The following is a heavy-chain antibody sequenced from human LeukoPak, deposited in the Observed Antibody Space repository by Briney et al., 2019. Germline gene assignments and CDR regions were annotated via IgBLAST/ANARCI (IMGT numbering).Heavy chain of an antibody. CDR1: GGTFSSYA. CDR3: ASYTVGARGDWFDP. Sequence: ASVKVSCKASGGTFSSYAISWVRQATGQGLEWMGWMNPNSGNTGYAQKFQGRVTITRNTSISTAYMELSSLRSEDTAVYYCASYTVGARGDWFDPWGQGTLVTVSS. J-gene: IGHJ5*02. V-gene: IGHV1-8*03. D-gene: IGHD1-26*01. CDR2: MNPNSGNT.